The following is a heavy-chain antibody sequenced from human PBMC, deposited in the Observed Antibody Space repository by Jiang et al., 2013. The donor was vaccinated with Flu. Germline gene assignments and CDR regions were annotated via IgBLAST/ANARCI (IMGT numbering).Heavy chain of an antibody. V-gene: IGHV4-59*01. J-gene: IGHJ4*02. CDR3: ARRLSGYHDY. CDR2: IYYSGST. CDR1: GGSISSYY. Sequence: GPGLVKPSETLSLTCTVSGGSISSYYWSWIRQPPGKGLEWIGYIYYSGSTNYNPSLKSRVTISVDTSKNQFSLKLSSVTAADTAVYYCARRLSGYHDYWGQGTLVTVSS. D-gene: IGHD3-22*01.